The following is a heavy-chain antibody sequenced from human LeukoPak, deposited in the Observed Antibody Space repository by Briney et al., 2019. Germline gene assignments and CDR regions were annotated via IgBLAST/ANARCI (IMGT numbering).Heavy chain of an antibody. CDR1: GGSISSYY. Sequence: PSETLSLTCTVSGGSISSYYWSWIRQPPGKGLEWIGYIYYSGSTNYNPSLKSRVTISVDTSKNQFSLKLSSVTAADTAVYYCAREGGDSSGYHYFDYWGQGTLVTVSS. CDR3: AREGGDSSGYHYFDY. CDR2: IYYSGST. D-gene: IGHD3-22*01. V-gene: IGHV4-59*01. J-gene: IGHJ4*02.